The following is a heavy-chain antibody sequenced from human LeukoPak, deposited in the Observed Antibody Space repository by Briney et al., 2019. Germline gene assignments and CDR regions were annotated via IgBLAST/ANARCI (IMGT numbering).Heavy chain of an antibody. CDR3: ASGLGYSGYDTMGFDY. D-gene: IGHD5-12*01. J-gene: IGHJ4*02. CDR1: GYTFTSYG. CDR2: IGAYNGNT. V-gene: IGHV1-18*01. Sequence: GSVKVSCKASGYTFTSYGISWVRQAPGQGREGMGWIGAYNGNTNYAQKLQGRVTMTTDTSTSTAYMELRSLRSDDTAVYYCASGLGYSGYDTMGFDYWGQGTLVTVSS.